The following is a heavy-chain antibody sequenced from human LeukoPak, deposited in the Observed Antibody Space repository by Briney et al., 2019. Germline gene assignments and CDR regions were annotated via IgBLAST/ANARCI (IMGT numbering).Heavy chain of an antibody. V-gene: IGHV7-4-1*02. D-gene: IGHD6-13*01. J-gene: IGHJ6*02. CDR1: GYTFTSYG. Sequence: ASVKVSCKASGYTFTSYGISWVRQVPGQGLEWMGWINTNTGNPTYAQGFTGRFVFSLDTSVSTAYLQISSLKAEDTAVYYCARVVAAAQYYYGMDVWGQGTTVTVSS. CDR3: ARVVAAAQYYYGMDV. CDR2: INTNTGNP.